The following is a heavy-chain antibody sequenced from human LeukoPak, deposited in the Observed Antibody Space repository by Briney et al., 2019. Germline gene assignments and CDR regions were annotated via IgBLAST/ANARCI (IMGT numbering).Heavy chain of an antibody. CDR1: GYTFTSYY. CDR3: ASIAVAGKSFDY. D-gene: IGHD6-19*01. J-gene: IGHJ4*02. CDR2: INPSGGST. Sequence: ASVKVSCKXSGYTFTSYYMHWVRQSPGQGLEWMGIINPSGGSTSYAQKFQGRVTMTRDTSTSTVYMELSSLRSEDTAVYYCASIAVAGKSFDYWGQGTLVTVSS. V-gene: IGHV1-46*03.